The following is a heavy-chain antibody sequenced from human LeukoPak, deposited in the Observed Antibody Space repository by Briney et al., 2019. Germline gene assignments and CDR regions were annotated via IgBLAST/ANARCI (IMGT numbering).Heavy chain of an antibody. CDR2: ISAYNGNT. Sequence: ASVKVSCKASGYTFTSYGISWVRQAPGQGLEWMGWISAYNGNTNYAQKLQGRVTMTTDTSTSTAYMELRSLRSDDRAVYYCARGPYCSSTSCYMSTIFGVVITEFDYWGQGTLVTVSS. D-gene: IGHD2-2*02. CDR3: ARGPYCSSTSCYMSTIFGVVITEFDY. CDR1: GYTFTSYG. J-gene: IGHJ4*02. V-gene: IGHV1-18*01.